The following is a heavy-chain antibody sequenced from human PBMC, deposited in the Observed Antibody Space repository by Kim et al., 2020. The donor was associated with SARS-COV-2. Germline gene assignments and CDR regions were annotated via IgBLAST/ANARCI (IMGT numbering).Heavy chain of an antibody. D-gene: IGHD3-9*01. CDR3: ARLNKELSNYDILTGYPPYWFDP. J-gene: IGHJ5*02. V-gene: IGHV5-51*01. CDR2: IYPGDSDT. CDR1: GYSFTSYW. Sequence: GESLKISCKGSGYSFTSYWIGWVRQMPGKGLEWMGIIYPGDSDTRYSPSFQGQVTISADKSISTAYLQWSSLKASDTAMYYCARLNKELSNYDILTGYPPYWFDPWGQGTLVTVSS.